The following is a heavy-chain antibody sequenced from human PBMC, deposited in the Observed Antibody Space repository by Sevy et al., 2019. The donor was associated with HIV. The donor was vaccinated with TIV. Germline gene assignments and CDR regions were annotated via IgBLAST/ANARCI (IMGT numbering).Heavy chain of an antibody. CDR3: AKELAGDYYYVDV. Sequence: GGSLRLSCAASGFTFSSYGMHWVRQAPGKGLEWVAVISYDGSNKYYADSVKGRFTISRDNSKNTQYLQMNSLSAEEKAVHYYAKELAGDYYYVDVWGKGTTVTVSS. CDR1: GFTFSSYG. V-gene: IGHV3-30*18. J-gene: IGHJ6*03. CDR2: ISYDGSNK. D-gene: IGHD6-6*01.